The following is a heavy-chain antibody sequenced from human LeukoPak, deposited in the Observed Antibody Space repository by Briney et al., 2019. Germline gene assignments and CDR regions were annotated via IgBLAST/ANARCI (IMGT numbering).Heavy chain of an antibody. CDR3: ARDHPICSGGSCWDHWFDP. D-gene: IGHD2-15*01. V-gene: IGHV4-39*07. CDR1: GGSISSSSYY. Sequence: SETLSLTCTVSGGSISSSSYYWGWIRQPPGKGLEWIGSIYYSGSTYYNPSLKSRVTISVDTSKNQFSLKLSSVTAADTAVYYCARDHPICSGGSCWDHWFDPWGQGTLVTVSS. CDR2: IYYSGST. J-gene: IGHJ5*02.